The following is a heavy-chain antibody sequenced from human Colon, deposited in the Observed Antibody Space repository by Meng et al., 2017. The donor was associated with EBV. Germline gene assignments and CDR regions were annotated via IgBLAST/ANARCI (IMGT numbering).Heavy chain of an antibody. CDR1: GGSISSDNYY. V-gene: IGHV4-30-4*01. CDR2: IHHSGSA. CDR3: ASFDHIPRRNYFDY. D-gene: IGHD2-21*01. Sequence: QVHLQESGPGLVKPSQTLSLTCVVSGGSISSDNYYWSWIRQPPGKGLEWIGYIHHSGSAYYNPSLKSRVSISVDTSKNQFSLNLNSMTAADTAVYYCASFDHIPRRNYFDYWGQGTLVTVSS. J-gene: IGHJ4*02.